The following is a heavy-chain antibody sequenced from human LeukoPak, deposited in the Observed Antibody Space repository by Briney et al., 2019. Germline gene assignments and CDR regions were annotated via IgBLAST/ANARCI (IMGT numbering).Heavy chain of an antibody. Sequence: GGSLRLSCAASEFTFSNYWMSWVRQAPGKGLEWVANINQDGSEKYYVDSVKGRFTISRDNAKNSLYLQMDSLRAEDTAVYFCAGGTYRSSSPSIGMPYYLDYWGQGILVTVSS. CDR3: AGGTYRSSSPSIGMPYYLDY. CDR1: EFTFSNYW. D-gene: IGHD6-6*01. J-gene: IGHJ4*02. V-gene: IGHV3-7*04. CDR2: INQDGSEK.